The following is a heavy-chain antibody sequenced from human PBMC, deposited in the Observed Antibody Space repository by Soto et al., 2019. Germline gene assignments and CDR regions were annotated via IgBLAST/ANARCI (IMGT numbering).Heavy chain of an antibody. D-gene: IGHD3-10*01. J-gene: IGHJ6*03. V-gene: IGHV1-8*01. CDR1: GYTFSSFD. CDR3: ASGVEEDSRSGRYWYMGV. Sequence: QVQLVQSGAEVRKPGASVKVSCKASGYTFSSFDINWVRQAAGHGLEWMGWMTPNSGHTGYAQKFQGRVTMTRNTSTRTVYMEPGSLTSEDTAGYYCASGVEEDSRSGRYWYMGVSGRRTTVTVSS. CDR2: MTPNSGHT.